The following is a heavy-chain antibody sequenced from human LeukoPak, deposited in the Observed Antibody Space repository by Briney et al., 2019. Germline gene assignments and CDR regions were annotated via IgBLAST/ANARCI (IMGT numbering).Heavy chain of an antibody. Sequence: ASVKVSCKVSGYSVSELSMQWVRQAPGKGLEWMGGFDPDQGETIYAQKFQGRVTTSEDTSTDTAYMEVRSLRFEDTAVYYCTTRRFYGSATGWFDPWGQGTLVTVSS. CDR1: GYSVSELS. V-gene: IGHV1-24*01. D-gene: IGHD3-10*01. CDR2: FDPDQGET. J-gene: IGHJ5*02. CDR3: TTRRFYGSATGWFDP.